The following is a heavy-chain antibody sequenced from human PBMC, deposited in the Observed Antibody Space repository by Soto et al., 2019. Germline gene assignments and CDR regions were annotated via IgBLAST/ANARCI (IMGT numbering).Heavy chain of an antibody. J-gene: IGHJ4*02. CDR2: VYHSGST. V-gene: IGHV4-30-2*01. Sequence: SETLSLTCTVSGGSISSGGYSWSWIRQPPGKGLEWIGYVYHSGSTHYNPSLKSRVLISADMSKNQFSLTLTSVTAADTAVYYCARGSPYSSRDKTYIDYWGQGTLVTVSS. CDR3: ARGSPYSSRDKTYIDY. CDR1: GGSISSGGYS. D-gene: IGHD6-13*01.